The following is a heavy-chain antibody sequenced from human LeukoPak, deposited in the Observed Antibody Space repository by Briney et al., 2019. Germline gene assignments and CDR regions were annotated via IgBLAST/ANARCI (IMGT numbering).Heavy chain of an antibody. CDR1: GFSFSSYA. V-gene: IGHV3-21*01. D-gene: IGHD6-25*01. CDR2: ISSSSSYI. J-gene: IGHJ3*02. CDR3: ARDGYLDAFDI. Sequence: PGGSLRLSCATSGFSFSSYAMTWVRQAPGKGLEWVSSISSSSSYIYYADSVKGRFTISRDNAKNSLYLQMNSLRAEDTAVYYCARDGYLDAFDIWGQGTMVTVSS.